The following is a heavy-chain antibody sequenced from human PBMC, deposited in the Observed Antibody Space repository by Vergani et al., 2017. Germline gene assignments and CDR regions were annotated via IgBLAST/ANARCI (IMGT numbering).Heavy chain of an antibody. CDR2: IYSTGST. CDR1: GDSISSGVYY. CDR3: ARMGGYDEGDAFRIGYFDS. D-gene: IGHD3-22*01. J-gene: IGHJ4*02. Sequence: QVQLQESGPGLVKPSQTLSLTCSVSGDSISSGVYYWNWIRQHPGKGLEWIGYIYSTGSTHHNPSHRGRINMSVDTSKNQFSLKLNSVTAADTAMYYCARMGGYDEGDAFRIGYFDSWGPGILVTVSS. V-gene: IGHV4-31*03.